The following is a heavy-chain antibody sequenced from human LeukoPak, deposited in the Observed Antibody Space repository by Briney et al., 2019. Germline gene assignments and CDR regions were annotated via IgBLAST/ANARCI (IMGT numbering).Heavy chain of an antibody. D-gene: IGHD3-22*01. V-gene: IGHV1-8*03. J-gene: IGHJ6*03. CDR2: MNPNSGNT. CDR1: GYTFTSYD. Sequence: ASVKVSCKASGYTFTSYDINWVRQATGQGLEWMGWMNPNSGNTGYAQKFQGRVTITRNTSISTAYMELSSLRSEDTAVYYCARGPYYYDSSGYYWGAAYYYCYMDVWGKGTTVTVSS. CDR3: ARGPYYYDSSGYYWGAAYYYCYMDV.